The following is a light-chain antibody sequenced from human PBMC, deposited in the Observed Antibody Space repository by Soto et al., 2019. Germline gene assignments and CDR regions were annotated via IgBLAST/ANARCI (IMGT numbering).Light chain of an antibody. Sequence: DIQMTQSPSSLSASVGDRVTITCRASQSIRNDLGWYQQKSGKAPKRLIDAASTLQTGVPSRFSGSGSGREFTLTICSLQPEDFATYCCLHLNSYLALSFGGGTKVE. CDR2: AAS. CDR1: QSIRND. CDR3: LHLNSYLALS. J-gene: IGKJ4*01. V-gene: IGKV1-17*01.